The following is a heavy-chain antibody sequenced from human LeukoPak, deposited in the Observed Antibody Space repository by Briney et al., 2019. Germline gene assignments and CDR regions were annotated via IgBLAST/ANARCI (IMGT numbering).Heavy chain of an antibody. J-gene: IGHJ2*01. Sequence: GASVKVSCKASGYTFSSYGITWVRQAPGQGLEWMGWISVYNGNTNYAQKLQGRVTMTRDTSTSTVYMELSSLRSEDTAVYFCARDFDPGDWYFDLWGRGTLVTVSS. V-gene: IGHV1-18*01. CDR3: ARDFDPGDWYFDL. CDR2: ISVYNGNT. CDR1: GYTFSSYG. D-gene: IGHD1-14*01.